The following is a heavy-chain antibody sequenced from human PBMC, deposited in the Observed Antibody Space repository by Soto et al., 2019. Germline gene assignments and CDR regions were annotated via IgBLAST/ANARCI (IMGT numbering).Heavy chain of an antibody. CDR3: SRIAVSGPRTGFDY. CDR2: INHSGST. D-gene: IGHD6-19*01. CDR1: GGSFSGYY. Sequence: PSETLSLTCAVYGGSFSGYYLSWIRQPPGKGLEWIGEINHSGSTNHNPSLKSRLTISVGTSKTQSSLRLDSVTAADTAVYYCSRIAVSGPRTGFDYWGQGILVTVSS. J-gene: IGHJ4*02. V-gene: IGHV4-34*01.